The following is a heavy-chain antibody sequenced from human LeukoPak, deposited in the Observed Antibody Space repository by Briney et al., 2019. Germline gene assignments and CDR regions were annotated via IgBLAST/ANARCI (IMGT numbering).Heavy chain of an antibody. CDR1: GGTFSSYA. CDR2: IIPIFGTA. V-gene: IGHV1-69*13. D-gene: IGHD3-22*01. CDR3: ARGPDSSGYYTYYYYGMDV. Sequence: AASVKVSCKASGGTFSSYAISWVRQAPGQGLEWMGGIIPIFGTANYAQKFQGRVTITADESTSTAYMELSSLRSGDTAVYYCARGPDSSGYYTYYYYGMDVWGQGTTVTVSS. J-gene: IGHJ6*02.